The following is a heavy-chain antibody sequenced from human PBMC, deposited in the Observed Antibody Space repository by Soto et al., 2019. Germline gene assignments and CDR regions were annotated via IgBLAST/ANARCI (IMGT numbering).Heavy chain of an antibody. Sequence: EVQMLEFGGGSVQPGGSLRLSCAASGFTFSSYAVHWVCRPPGKGLEWVSSISGSGGTAYSADSVKGRFSISRDSLVNTLYLQMNILRAEDTAVYYCAKRRGQIWNFDYWGQGTRVTVSP. D-gene: IGHD1-1*01. J-gene: IGHJ4*02. CDR2: ISGSGGTA. V-gene: IGHV3-23*01. CDR3: AKRRGQIWNFDY. CDR1: GFTFSSYA.